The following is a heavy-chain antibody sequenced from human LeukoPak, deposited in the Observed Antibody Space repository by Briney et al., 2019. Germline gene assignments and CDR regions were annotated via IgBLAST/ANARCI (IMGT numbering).Heavy chain of an antibody. D-gene: IGHD1-1*01. Sequence: SETLSLTCAVYGGSFSGYYWSWIRQPPGKGLEWIGEINHSGSTNYNPSLKSRVTISVDTSKNQFSLKLSSVTAADTAVYYCARDGGNGPFDYWGQGTLVTVSS. V-gene: IGHV4-34*01. J-gene: IGHJ4*02. CDR3: ARDGGNGPFDY. CDR2: INHSGST. CDR1: GGSFSGYY.